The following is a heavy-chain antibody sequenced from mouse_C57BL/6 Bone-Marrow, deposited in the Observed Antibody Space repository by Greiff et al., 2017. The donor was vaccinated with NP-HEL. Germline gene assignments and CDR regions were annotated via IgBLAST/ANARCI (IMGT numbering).Heavy chain of an antibody. V-gene: IGHV1-5*01. Sequence: VQLQQSGTVLARPGASVKMSCKTSGYTFTSYWMHWVKQRPGQGLEWIGAIYPGNSDTSYNQKFKGKAKLTAVTSASTAYMELSSLTNEDSAVYYCTRAGLYSNYVRYYFDYWGQGTTLTVSS. CDR3: TRAGLYSNYVRYYFDY. J-gene: IGHJ2*01. D-gene: IGHD2-5*01. CDR1: GYTFTSYW. CDR2: IYPGNSDT.